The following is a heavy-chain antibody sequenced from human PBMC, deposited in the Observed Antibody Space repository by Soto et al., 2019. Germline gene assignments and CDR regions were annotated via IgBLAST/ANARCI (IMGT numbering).Heavy chain of an antibody. CDR2: IYSGGTT. CDR3: HGYGY. CDR1: GFAVSSTNY. Sequence: EVQVVESGGGLIQPGGSLRLSCVVSGFAVSSTNYMSWVRQAPGQGLEWVSVIYSGGTTFYADSVKGRFTISRDNSKNTLYLQMNSLRAEDTAVYYCHGYGYWGQGTLVTVSS. V-gene: IGHV3-53*01. J-gene: IGHJ4*02. D-gene: IGHD5-12*01.